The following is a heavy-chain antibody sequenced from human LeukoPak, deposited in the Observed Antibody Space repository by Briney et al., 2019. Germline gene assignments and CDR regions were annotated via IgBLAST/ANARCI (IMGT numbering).Heavy chain of an antibody. V-gene: IGHV3-66*01. Sequence: PGGSLRLSCSASGFPFSSYAMHWVRQAPGKGLEWVSVIYSGGSTYYADSVKGRFTISRDNSKNTLYLQMNSLRAEDTAVYYCASPYSSGWSDAFDIWGQGTMVTVSS. CDR2: IYSGGST. J-gene: IGHJ3*02. CDR3: ASPYSSGWSDAFDI. CDR1: GFPFSSYA. D-gene: IGHD6-19*01.